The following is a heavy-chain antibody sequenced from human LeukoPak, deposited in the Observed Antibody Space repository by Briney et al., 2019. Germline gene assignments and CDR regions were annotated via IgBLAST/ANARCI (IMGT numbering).Heavy chain of an antibody. CDR2: ISSSSSYI. CDR1: GFTFSSYS. D-gene: IGHD3-10*01. V-gene: IGHV3-21*01. Sequence: GGSLRLSXAASGFTFSSYSMNWVRQAPGKGLEWVSSISSSSSYIYYADSVKGRFTISRDNAKNSLYLQMNSLRAEDTAVYYCARDYSGAGDYYFDYWGQGTLVTVSS. CDR3: ARDYSGAGDYYFDY. J-gene: IGHJ4*02.